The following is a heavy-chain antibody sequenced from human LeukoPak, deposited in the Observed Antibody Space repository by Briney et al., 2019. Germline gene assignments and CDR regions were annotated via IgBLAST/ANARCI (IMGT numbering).Heavy chain of an antibody. D-gene: IGHD5-18*01. V-gene: IGHV4-38-2*02. J-gene: IGHJ4*02. CDR3: ARLQGMDTASK. CDR2: IYHSGST. Sequence: PSETLSLTCTVSGYSISSGYYWGWIRQPPGKGLEWIGSIYHSGSTYYNPSLKSRVTISVDTSKNQFSLKLSSVTAADTAVYYCARLQGMDTASKWGQGTLVTVSS. CDR1: GYSISSGYY.